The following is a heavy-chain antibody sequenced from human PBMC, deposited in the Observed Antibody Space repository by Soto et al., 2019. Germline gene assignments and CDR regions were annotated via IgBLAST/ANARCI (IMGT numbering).Heavy chain of an antibody. J-gene: IGHJ4*02. CDR1: GGSFSGYY. D-gene: IGHD6-25*01. CDR3: ARISGFPFDY. CDR2: INHSGST. Sequence: SETLSLTCAVYGGSFSGYYWSWIRQPPGKGLEWIGEINHSGSTNYNPSLKSRVTISVDTSKNQFSLKLSSVTAADTAVYYCARISGFPFDYWGQGTLVTVSS. V-gene: IGHV4-34*01.